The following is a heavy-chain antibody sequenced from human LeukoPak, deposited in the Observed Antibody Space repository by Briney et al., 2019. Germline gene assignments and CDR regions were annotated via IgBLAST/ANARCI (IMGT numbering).Heavy chain of an antibody. CDR1: GGSFSGYY. J-gene: IGHJ5*02. V-gene: IGHV4-34*01. D-gene: IGHD3-3*01. Sequence: SDTLSLTCAVYGGSFSGYYWSWIRQPPGKGVEWIGEINYSGSTNFNPSLKSRVTISVDTFKNQFSLTLSPATAADTGVYYCWRGDRFGITIFGAVIRAIWYDPWCQRTLVTVAS. CDR3: WRGDRFGITIFGAVIRAIWYDP. CDR2: INYSGST.